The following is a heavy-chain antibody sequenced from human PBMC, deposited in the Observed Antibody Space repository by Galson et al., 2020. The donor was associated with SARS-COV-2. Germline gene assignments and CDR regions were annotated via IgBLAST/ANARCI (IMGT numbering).Heavy chain of an antibody. CDR1: GFAFSDSA. D-gene: IGHD5-18*01. CDR2: IRSKINNYAT. J-gene: IGHJ6*02. Sequence: GGSLRLSCVASGFAFSDSAIPWARQAPGKGLEWVGSIRSKINNYATTYSASVKGRFTISRDDSKNTAFLQMNSLKADDTAVYFCSLLMVTSGIDVWGQGTTVTVSS. CDR3: SLLMVTSGIDV. V-gene: IGHV3-73*01.